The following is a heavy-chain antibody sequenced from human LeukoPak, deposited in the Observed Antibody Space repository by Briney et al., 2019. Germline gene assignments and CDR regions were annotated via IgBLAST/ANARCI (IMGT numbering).Heavy chain of an antibody. V-gene: IGHV4-61*02. CDR2: IYTSGST. CDR3: ATDHYYDSSGYYLGYAFDI. CDR1: GGSISSGSYY. D-gene: IGHD3-22*01. J-gene: IGHJ3*02. Sequence: SETLSLTCTVSGGSISSGSYYWSWIRQPAGKGLEWIGRIYTSGSTNYNPSLKSRVTISVDTSKNQFSLKLSSVTAADTAVYYCATDHYYDSSGYYLGYAFDIWGQGTMVTVSS.